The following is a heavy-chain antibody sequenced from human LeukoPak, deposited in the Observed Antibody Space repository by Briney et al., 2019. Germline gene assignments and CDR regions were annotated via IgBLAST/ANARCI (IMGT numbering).Heavy chain of an antibody. Sequence: PSETLSLTCTVSGVSISSSSYYWGWIRQPPGKGLEWIGYIYYSGSTYYNPSLKSRVTISVDTSKNQFSLKLSSVTAADTAVYYCARDLLNEGNHLDYWGQGTLVTVSS. CDR1: GVSISSSSYY. D-gene: IGHD4-23*01. J-gene: IGHJ4*02. CDR2: IYYSGST. CDR3: ARDLLNEGNHLDY. V-gene: IGHV4-30-4*08.